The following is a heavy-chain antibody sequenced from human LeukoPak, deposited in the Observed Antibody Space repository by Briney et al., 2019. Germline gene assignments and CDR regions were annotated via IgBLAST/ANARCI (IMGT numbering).Heavy chain of an antibody. D-gene: IGHD4/OR15-4a*01. CDR3: ARVYDYGGESNYFDC. CDR1: GYTFTRYY. CDR2: INPVNGGT. J-gene: IGHJ4*02. Sequence: ASVKVSCKASGYTFTRYYMHWVRQAPGQGLEWMGRINPVNGGTTYAQKFQGRATMTRDSSISTAYMELNRLRSDDTAVYYCARVYDYGGESNYFDCWGQGSLVTVSS. V-gene: IGHV1-2*06.